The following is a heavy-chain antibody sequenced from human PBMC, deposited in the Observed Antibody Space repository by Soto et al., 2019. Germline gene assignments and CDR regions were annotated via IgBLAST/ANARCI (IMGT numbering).Heavy chain of an antibody. Sequence: QVQLVQSGAEVKKPGSSVKVSCKASGGTFSSYAISWVRQAPGQGLEWMGGVIPIFVTANYAQKFQGRVTITADESTSTAYMELSSLRSEDTAVYYCARAVFYIAARMNWFDPWGQGTLVTVSS. CDR2: VIPIFVTA. V-gene: IGHV1-69*01. CDR1: GGTFSSYA. D-gene: IGHD6-6*01. J-gene: IGHJ5*02. CDR3: ARAVFYIAARMNWFDP.